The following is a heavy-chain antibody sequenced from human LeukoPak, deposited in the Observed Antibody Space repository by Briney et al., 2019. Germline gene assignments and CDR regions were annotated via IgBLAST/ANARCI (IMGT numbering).Heavy chain of an antibody. J-gene: IGHJ5*02. CDR3: AISGYYSSTFDP. CDR1: GYTLTELS. V-gene: IGHV1-24*01. CDR2: FDPEDGET. Sequence: ASVKVSCKVSGYTLTELSMHWVRQAPGKGLEWMGGFDPEDGETIYAQKFQGRVTMTEDTSTDTAYMEPSSLRSEDTAVYYCAISGYYSSTFDPWGQGTLVTVSS. D-gene: IGHD6-13*01.